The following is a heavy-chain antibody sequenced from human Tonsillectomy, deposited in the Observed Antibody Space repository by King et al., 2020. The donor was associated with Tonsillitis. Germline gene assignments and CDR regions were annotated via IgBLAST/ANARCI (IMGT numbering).Heavy chain of an antibody. CDR1: GYSFTNYW. D-gene: IGHD3-9*01. CDR2: ICPGDSES. CDR3: ARKRLRNNDILTGLFDY. Sequence: GQLVQSGAEVKKPGESLKISCKGSGYSFTNYWIGWVRQMPGKGLEWMGIICPGDSESRYSPSFQGQVTISVDKSISTAYLQWSSLKASDTAMYFCARKRLRNNDILTGLFDYWGQGTLVTVSS. V-gene: IGHV5-51*01. J-gene: IGHJ4*02.